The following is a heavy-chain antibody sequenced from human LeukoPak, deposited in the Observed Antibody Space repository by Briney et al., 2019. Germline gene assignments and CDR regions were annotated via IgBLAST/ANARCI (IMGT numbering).Heavy chain of an antibody. CDR3: TPGGKDYVH. V-gene: IGHV3-15*07. Sequence: PGGSLRLSCAASGFSFSNTWMNWVRLAPGKGLEWVGRVKNKGDGGTAEYATPVKGRFFISRDDSKSTLFLQMNSLKIEDTALYYCTPGGKDYVHWGQGTLVTVSS. CDR1: GFSFSNTW. D-gene: IGHD4-17*01. CDR2: VKNKGDGGTA. J-gene: IGHJ4*02.